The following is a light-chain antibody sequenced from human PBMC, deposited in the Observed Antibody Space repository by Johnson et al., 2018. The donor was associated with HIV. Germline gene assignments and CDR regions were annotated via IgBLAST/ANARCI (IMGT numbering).Light chain of an antibody. Sequence: HSVLTQPPSVSAAPGQKVTISCSGSSSNIGNSYVCWYQQLPGTAPKLLIYENDKRPSGIPDRFSGSKSGTSATLGITGLQTGDEADYYCGTWDSTLSAGGVFGTGTKV. J-gene: IGLJ1*01. CDR2: END. CDR1: SSNIGNSY. V-gene: IGLV1-51*02. CDR3: GTWDSTLSAGGV.